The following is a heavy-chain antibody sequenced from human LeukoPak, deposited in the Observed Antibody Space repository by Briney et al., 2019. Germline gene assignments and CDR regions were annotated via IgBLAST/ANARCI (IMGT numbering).Heavy chain of an antibody. CDR2: INPNSGGT. CDR3: ARLVDQGSGWYEGEGYYFDY. CDR1: GYTFTSYD. V-gene: IGHV1-2*04. D-gene: IGHD6-19*01. J-gene: IGHJ4*02. Sequence: GASVKVSCKASGYTFTSYDINWVRQAPGQGLEWMGWINPNSGGTNYAQKFQGWVTMTRDTSISTAYMELSRLRSDDTAVYYCARLVDQGSGWYEGEGYYFDYWGQGTLVTVSS.